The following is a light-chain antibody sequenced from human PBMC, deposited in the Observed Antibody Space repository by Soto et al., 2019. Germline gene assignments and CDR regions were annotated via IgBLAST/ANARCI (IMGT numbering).Light chain of an antibody. CDR1: SSNIGAGYD. Sequence: QSVLTQPPSVSGAPGQRVTISCTGSSSNIGAGYDVHWYQQLPGIAPKLLIYRNNNRPSGVPDRFSGSKSGNSASLANTGLQAEDEADYYCQSYDSSLSGYVVFGGRTKLTVL. V-gene: IGLV1-40*01. J-gene: IGLJ2*01. CDR3: QSYDSSLSGYVV. CDR2: RNN.